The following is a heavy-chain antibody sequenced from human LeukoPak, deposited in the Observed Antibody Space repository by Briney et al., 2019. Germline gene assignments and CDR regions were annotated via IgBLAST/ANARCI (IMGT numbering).Heavy chain of an antibody. Sequence: GSLRLSCAASGFTFSSYSMNWVRQAPGKGLEWVSSISSTSSYIYYADSEKGRFTISRDNAKNSLYLQMNSLRAEDTAVYYCARGAAAAIRGTLFDYWGQGTLVTVSS. V-gene: IGHV3-21*01. CDR3: ARGAAAAIRGTLFDY. J-gene: IGHJ4*02. CDR2: ISSTSSYI. CDR1: GFTFSSYS. D-gene: IGHD2-2*02.